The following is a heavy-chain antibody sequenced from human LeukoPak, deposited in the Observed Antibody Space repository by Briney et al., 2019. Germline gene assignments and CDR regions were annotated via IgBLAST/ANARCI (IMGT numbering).Heavy chain of an antibody. CDR2: IHHSGSS. J-gene: IGHJ4*02. CDR3: ARVRSGSYYDY. V-gene: IGHV4-4*02. CDR1: GGSISSSNW. Sequence: PSETLSLTCAVSGGSISSSNWWSWVRQPPGKGLEWIGEIHHSGSSNYNPSLKSRVAISVDKSKNQFSLKLSSVTAADTAVYYCARVRSGSYYDYWGQGTLVTVSS. D-gene: IGHD3-10*01.